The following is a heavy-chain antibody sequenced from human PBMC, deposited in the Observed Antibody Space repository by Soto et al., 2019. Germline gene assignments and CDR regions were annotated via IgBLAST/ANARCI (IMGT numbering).Heavy chain of an antibody. J-gene: IGHJ4*02. CDR1: GYTFTSYA. V-gene: IGHV1-3*01. CDR2: INAGNGNT. Sequence: ASVKVSCKASGYTFTSYAMHWVRQAPGQRLEWMGWINAGNGNTKYSQKFQGRVTITRDTSASTAYMELSSLRSEDTAVYYCAREGVSYYYDSSDYYPDWAQGTLVTVS. CDR3: AREGVSYYYDSSDYYPD. D-gene: IGHD3-22*01.